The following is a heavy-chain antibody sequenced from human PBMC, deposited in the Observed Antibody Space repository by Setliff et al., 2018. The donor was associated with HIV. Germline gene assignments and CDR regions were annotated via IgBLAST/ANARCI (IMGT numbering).Heavy chain of an antibody. CDR1: GYTFTAHH. V-gene: IGHV1-2*02. D-gene: IGHD4-17*01. CDR2: IIPKSGET. Sequence: ASVKVSCKSSGYTFTAHHIHWVRQAPGQGPEWMGWIIPKSGETSYAEKFRGRVTMTRDTSISTAYMELSRLRSDDTAVYYCARGASSYDYGDYRVLVYWGQGSLVTVSS. J-gene: IGHJ4*02. CDR3: ARGASSYDYGDYRVLVY.